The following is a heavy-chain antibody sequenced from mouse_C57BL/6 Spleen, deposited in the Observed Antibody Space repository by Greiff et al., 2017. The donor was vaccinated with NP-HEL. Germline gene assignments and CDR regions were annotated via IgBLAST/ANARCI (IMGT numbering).Heavy chain of an antibody. CDR2: ISSGSSTI. D-gene: IGHD1-1*01. CDR1: GFTFSDYG. V-gene: IGHV5-17*01. Sequence: EVKLVESGGGLVKPGGSLKLSCAASGFTFSDYGMHWVRQAPEKGLEWVAYISSGSSTIYYADTVKGRFTISRDNAKNTLFLQMTSLRSEDTAMYYCARPEDGSSYWFAYWGQGTLVTVSA. CDR3: ARPEDGSSYWFAY. J-gene: IGHJ3*01.